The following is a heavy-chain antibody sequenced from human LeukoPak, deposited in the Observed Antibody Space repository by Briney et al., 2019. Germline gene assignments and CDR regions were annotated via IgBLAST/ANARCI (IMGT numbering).Heavy chain of an antibody. J-gene: IGHJ6*03. V-gene: IGHV4-30-4*08. CDR1: GGSISSGDYY. D-gene: IGHD2-2*01. CDR2: IYYSGST. Sequence: SQALSLTCTVSGGSISSGDYYWSWIRQPPGKGLEWIGSIYYSGSTYYNPSLKSRVTISVDTSKNQFSLKLSSVTAADTAVYYCARVGPDCSSTSCPYYYYYYMDVWGKGTTVTVSS. CDR3: ARVGPDCSSTSCPYYYYYYMDV.